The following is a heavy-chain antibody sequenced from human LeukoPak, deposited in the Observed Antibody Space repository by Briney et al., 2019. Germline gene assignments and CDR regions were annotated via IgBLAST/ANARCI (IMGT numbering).Heavy chain of an antibody. V-gene: IGHV3-48*03. CDR3: ARAGDYGDYVDY. CDR2: ISSSGSTI. Sequence: PGGSLRLSCAASGFTFSSYEMNWVRQAPGKGLEWVSYISSSGSTIYYADSVKGRFTISRDNAKNSLYLQMNSLRAEDTAVYYCARAGDYGDYVDYWGQGTLVTVSS. J-gene: IGHJ4*02. D-gene: IGHD4-17*01. CDR1: GFTFSSYE.